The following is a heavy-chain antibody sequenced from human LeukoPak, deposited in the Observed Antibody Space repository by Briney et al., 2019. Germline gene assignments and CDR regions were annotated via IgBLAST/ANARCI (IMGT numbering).Heavy chain of an antibody. V-gene: IGHV3-23*01. CDR3: AKSRAAAFDS. CDR2: ISGSGATT. J-gene: IGHJ4*02. D-gene: IGHD6-13*01. CDR1: GFTFSSFA. Sequence: GGSLRLSCAASGFTFSSFAMTWVRQAPGKGLDWVSHISGSGATTFYADSVKGRFTISRDNSKNTLYLQMNSLRAEDTAIYYCAKSRAAAFDSWGQGTLVTVSS.